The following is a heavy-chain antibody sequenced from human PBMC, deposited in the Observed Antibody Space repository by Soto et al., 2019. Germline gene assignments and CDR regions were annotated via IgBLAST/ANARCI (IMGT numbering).Heavy chain of an antibody. V-gene: IGHV3-49*03. CDR3: SRIPLNRRRCPSDC. CDR1: GFIFGDYA. D-gene: IGHD2-15*01. CDR2: IRSEAYGGTA. J-gene: IGHJ4*02. Sequence: GGSLRLSCAGCGFIFGDYAVSWFRQNPGKGLECVGFIRSEAYGGTADYAESVKGRFTISRDDSESVAYLQMNSLKIDDTGVYYFSRIPLNRRRCPSDCWGQRTLVTVSS.